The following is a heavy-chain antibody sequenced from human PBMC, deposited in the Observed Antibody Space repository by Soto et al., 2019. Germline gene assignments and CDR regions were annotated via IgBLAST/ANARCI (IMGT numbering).Heavy chain of an antibody. CDR3: AKIPHSSSWYLDAFDI. CDR2: ISGSGGST. J-gene: IGHJ3*02. CDR1: GFTFSSYA. D-gene: IGHD6-13*01. Sequence: EVQLLESGGGLVQPGGSLRLSCAASGFTFSSYAMNWVRQAPGKGLERVSAISGSGGSTYYADSVKGRFTISRDNSKNTLYLQMNSLRAEDTAVYYCAKIPHSSSWYLDAFDIWGQGTMVTVSS. V-gene: IGHV3-23*01.